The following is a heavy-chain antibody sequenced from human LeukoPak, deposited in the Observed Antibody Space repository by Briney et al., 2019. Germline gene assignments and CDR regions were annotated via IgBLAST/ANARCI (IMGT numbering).Heavy chain of an antibody. J-gene: IGHJ5*02. V-gene: IGHV1-24*01. CDR3: ATVLSITIFGVVGPGIDP. CDR2: FDPEDGET. CDR1: GYTLTELS. D-gene: IGHD3-3*01. Sequence: GASVKVSCKVSGYTLTELSMHWVRQAPGKGLEWMGGFDPEDGETIYAQKFQGRVTMTEDTSTDTAYMELSSLRSEDTAVYYCATVLSITIFGVVGPGIDPWGQGTLVTVSS.